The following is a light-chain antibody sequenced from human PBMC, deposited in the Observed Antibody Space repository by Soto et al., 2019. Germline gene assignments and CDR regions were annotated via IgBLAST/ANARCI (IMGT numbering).Light chain of an antibody. CDR1: SNDIGSYNY. CDR3: HSYQL. CDR2: DVS. J-gene: IGLJ2*01. V-gene: IGLV2-14*03. Sequence: QSALTQPASLSGSPGQSITISCTGSSNDIGSYNYVSWYQQHPGKAPKLIIFDVSNRPSGVSNRFSGSRSGNTAPLTISQLQTEDEADYFCHSYQLIGGGTQLTVL.